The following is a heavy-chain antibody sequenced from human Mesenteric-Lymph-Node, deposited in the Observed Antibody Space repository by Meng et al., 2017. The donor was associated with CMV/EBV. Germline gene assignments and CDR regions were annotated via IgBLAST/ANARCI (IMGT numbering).Heavy chain of an antibody. CDR1: GGSISSYY. V-gene: IGHV4-59*12. CDR2: IYYSGST. J-gene: IGHJ5*02. CDR3: AKRVSTWFDP. Sequence: SETLSLTCTVSGGSISSYYWSWIRQPPGKGLEWIGYIYYSGSTNYNPSLKSRVTISVDTSKNQFSLKLSSVTAADTAVYYCAKRVSTWFDPWGQGTLVTVSS.